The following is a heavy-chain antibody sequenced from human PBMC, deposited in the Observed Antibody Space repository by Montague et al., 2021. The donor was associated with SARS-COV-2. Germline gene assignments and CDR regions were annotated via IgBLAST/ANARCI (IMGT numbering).Heavy chain of an antibody. CDR2: LYTSGST. D-gene: IGHD3-9*01. J-gene: IGHJ4*02. V-gene: IGHV4-4*07. CDR1: GASVRTYY. Sequence: SETLSLTCTVSGASVRTYYWSWIRQSAGKKLEWMGRLYTSGSTYYNPSFKSRVTMSLDTSKNLFSLNLSSMTAADTAVYYCAKVGDLMAGYSLVNLDNWGQGTLVIVSS. CDR3: AKVGDLMAGYSLVNLDN.